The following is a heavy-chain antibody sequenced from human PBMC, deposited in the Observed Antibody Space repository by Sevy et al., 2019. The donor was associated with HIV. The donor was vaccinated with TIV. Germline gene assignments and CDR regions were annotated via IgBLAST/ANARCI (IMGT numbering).Heavy chain of an antibody. Sequence: GGSPRLSCAASGFTFSTYWMSWVRQAPGKGLEWVANIKKDGSEKYYVDSVKGRFTISRDNAKNSLYLQMNSLRVEDTALYYCARDCSSTSCLWGLDVWGQGTSVTVSS. CDR3: ARDCSSTSCLWGLDV. V-gene: IGHV3-7*03. D-gene: IGHD2-2*01. CDR2: IKKDGSEK. CDR1: GFTFSTYW. J-gene: IGHJ6*02.